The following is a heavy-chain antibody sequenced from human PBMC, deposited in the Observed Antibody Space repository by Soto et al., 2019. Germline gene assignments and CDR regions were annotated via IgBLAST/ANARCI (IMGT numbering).Heavy chain of an antibody. CDR1: GGSISSTNW. V-gene: IGHV4-4*02. CDR2: IYHSGNT. Sequence: QVQLQESGPGLVKPSGTLSLTCAVSGGSISSTNWWSWVRQPPGKGLEWIGQIYHSGNTNYNPSPRRRVTISVDKSNNQFSLKLSSVTVADTAVYYCARAGRGDCSGGSCYSGLYGMDVWGQGTTVTVSS. D-gene: IGHD2-15*01. J-gene: IGHJ6*02. CDR3: ARAGRGDCSGGSCYSGLYGMDV.